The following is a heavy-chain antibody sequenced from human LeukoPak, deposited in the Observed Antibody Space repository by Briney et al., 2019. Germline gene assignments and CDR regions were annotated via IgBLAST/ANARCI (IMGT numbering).Heavy chain of an antibody. V-gene: IGHV3-30*02. CDR1: GFTFSSYG. Sequence: GGSLRLSCAASGFTFSSYGMHWVRQAPGKGLEWVAFIRYDGSNKYYADSVKGRFTISRDNSKNTLYLQMNSLRAEDTAVYYCARSHFDWSYYYYYGMDVWGQGTTVTVSS. D-gene: IGHD3-9*01. CDR2: IRYDGSNK. CDR3: ARSHFDWSYYYYYGMDV. J-gene: IGHJ6*02.